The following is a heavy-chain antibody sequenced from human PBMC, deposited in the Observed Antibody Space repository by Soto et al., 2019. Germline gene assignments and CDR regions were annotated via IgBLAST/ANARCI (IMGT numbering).Heavy chain of an antibody. CDR1: GITFSSYS. D-gene: IGHD5-18*01. CDR2: ISSSKTT. V-gene: IGHV3-48*02. Sequence: EVQLVESGGGLVQPGESLRLSCTASGITFSSYSMNWVRQAPGKVLEWLSYISSSKTTYADSVKGRFTISRDNAKNSVYLQMNSLRDEDTAVYYCVGDQDVHTPMVHGNYWGRGTRVTGSS. J-gene: IGHJ4*02. CDR3: VGDQDVHTPMVHGNY.